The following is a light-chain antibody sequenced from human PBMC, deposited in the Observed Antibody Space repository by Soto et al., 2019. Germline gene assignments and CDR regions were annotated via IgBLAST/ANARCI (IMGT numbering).Light chain of an antibody. V-gene: IGKV1-5*03. CDR3: QQYHSYPYT. J-gene: IGKJ2*01. CDR2: KAS. Sequence: DIQMTQSPSTVSASVGDRVTITCRASQSFGSWLAWYRQKPGKAPKLLIYKASSLESGVPSRFSGSGSGTEFTLSISSLQPDDLATYYCQQYHSYPYTFGQGTKLEIK. CDR1: QSFGSW.